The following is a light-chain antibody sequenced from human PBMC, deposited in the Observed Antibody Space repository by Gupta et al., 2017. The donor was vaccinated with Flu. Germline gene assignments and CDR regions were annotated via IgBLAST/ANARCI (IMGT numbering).Light chain of an antibody. Sequence: PSSLSASVGDRVTITCRASQNIDTHLNWYQQKPGNAPQLLVFAVSNLQSGVPPRFSGSASGTDFTLTINSLQPEDFVAYYCQQSHALPYTFGQGTKLEIK. CDR3: QQSHALPYT. J-gene: IGKJ2*01. CDR1: QNIDTH. V-gene: IGKV1-39*01. CDR2: AVS.